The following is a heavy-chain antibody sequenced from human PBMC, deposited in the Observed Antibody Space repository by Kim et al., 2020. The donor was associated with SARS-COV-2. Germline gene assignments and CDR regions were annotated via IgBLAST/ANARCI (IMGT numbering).Heavy chain of an antibody. J-gene: IGHJ4*02. V-gene: IGHV4-39*01. CDR3: ARHGYYGSGSYYTFDY. D-gene: IGHD3-10*01. Sequence: SLKSRVTGSVDTAKHQFSLKLSSVTAADTAVYYCARHGYYGSGSYYTFDYWGQGTLVTVSS.